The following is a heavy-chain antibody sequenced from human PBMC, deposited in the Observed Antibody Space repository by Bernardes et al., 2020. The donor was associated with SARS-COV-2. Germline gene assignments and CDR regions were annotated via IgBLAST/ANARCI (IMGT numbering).Heavy chain of an antibody. V-gene: IGHV1-24*01. CDR2: YNPADGET. CDR1: GSTLSFFS. CDR3: AILVRGGAFDA. Sequence: ASVKVSCKVSGSTLSFFSIHLVRQTPGKGLEWIGGYNPADGETMFAQNLQGRATMSEDTSTDTAYMELTSLKSEDTATYYCAILVRGGAFDAWGQGTKVTVSS. D-gene: IGHD3-3*01. J-gene: IGHJ3*01.